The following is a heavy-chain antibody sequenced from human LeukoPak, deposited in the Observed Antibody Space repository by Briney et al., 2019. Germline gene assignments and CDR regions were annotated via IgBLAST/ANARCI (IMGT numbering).Heavy chain of an antibody. J-gene: IGHJ4*02. CDR2: INHSGST. V-gene: IGHV4-34*01. D-gene: IGHD6-19*01. CDR1: GGSISGYY. Sequence: SETLSLTCTVSGGSISGYYWSWIRQPPGKGLEWIGEINHSGSTNYNPSLKSRVTISVDTSKNQFSLKLSSVTAADTAVYYCARWGYSSGWYRVYYFDYWGQGTLVTVSS. CDR3: ARWGYSSGWYRVYYFDY.